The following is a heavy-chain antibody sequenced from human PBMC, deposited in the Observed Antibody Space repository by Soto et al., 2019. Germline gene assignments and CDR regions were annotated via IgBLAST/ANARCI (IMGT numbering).Heavy chain of an antibody. V-gene: IGHV3-7*01. CDR3: GRDAGRRFDY. Sequence: EVQLVESGGGLVQPGGSLRLSCAASGFTFSSYWMTWARQAPGKGLEWVASMNRDGSEKRYVYSVQGRFTISTDNAKNSPFLQMYSLSPDDTAVYYCGRDAGRRFDYWGQGSLVTVSS. CDR1: GFTFSSYW. D-gene: IGHD6-13*01. CDR2: MNRDGSEK. J-gene: IGHJ4*02.